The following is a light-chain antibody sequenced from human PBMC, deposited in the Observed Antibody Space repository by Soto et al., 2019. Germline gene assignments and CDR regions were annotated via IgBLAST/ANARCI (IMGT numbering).Light chain of an antibody. J-gene: IGLJ3*02. CDR2: DVN. CDR1: SSDVAGYNY. Sequence: QSALTQPRSVSGSPGQSVTIACTGASSDVAGYNYVSWYQQHPGKAPRLLMSDVNKRPSGVPYRFSGSKSGNTAFLTISGLQADDEADYYCCSFAGTYTVGVFGGGTKLTVL. CDR3: CSFAGTYTVGV. V-gene: IGLV2-11*01.